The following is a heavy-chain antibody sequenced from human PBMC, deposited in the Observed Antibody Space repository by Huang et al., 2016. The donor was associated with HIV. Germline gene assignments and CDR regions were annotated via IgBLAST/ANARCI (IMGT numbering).Heavy chain of an antibody. CDR1: GFTFSSYW. CDR3: ARDSQQWLVEDY. D-gene: IGHD6-19*01. CDR2: INSDGSST. Sequence: EVQLVESGGGLVQPGGSLRLSCAASGFTFSSYWMHWVRQAPGKGLVGVSRINSDGSSTSYADSVKGRFTISRDNAKNTLYLQMNRLRAEDTAVYYCARDSQQWLVEDYWGQGTLVTVSS. J-gene: IGHJ4*02. V-gene: IGHV3-74*01.